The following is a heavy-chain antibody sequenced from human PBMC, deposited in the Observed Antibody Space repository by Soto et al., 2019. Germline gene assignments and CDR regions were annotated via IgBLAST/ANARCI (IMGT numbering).Heavy chain of an antibody. J-gene: IGHJ4*01. CDR2: ISGSGDDT. CDR1: RITFSNFA. Sequence: GGSLRLSCAASRITFSNFAMNWVRQAPGKGLEWVSGISGSGDDTHYADSVKGRFTISRDNSQNTLYLQMSGLRAEDTAIYYCATGRVYYDSSGLLQGRYWGQGTLVTVSS. CDR3: ATGRVYYDSSGLLQGRY. D-gene: IGHD3-22*01. V-gene: IGHV3-23*01.